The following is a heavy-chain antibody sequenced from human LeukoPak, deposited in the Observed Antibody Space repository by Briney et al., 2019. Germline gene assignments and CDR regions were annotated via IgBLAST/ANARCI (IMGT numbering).Heavy chain of an antibody. CDR1: GFTFSSYW. Sequence: GGSLRLSCAASGFTFSSYWMTWVRQAPGKGLEWVANIKYDGREKHYVDSVKGRFTISRDNAKNSLYLQMNSLRAEDTAVYYCAADYYDSSGYYQGRDYWGQGTLVTVSS. J-gene: IGHJ4*02. V-gene: IGHV3-7*01. CDR2: IKYDGREK. D-gene: IGHD3-22*01. CDR3: AADYYDSSGYYQGRDY.